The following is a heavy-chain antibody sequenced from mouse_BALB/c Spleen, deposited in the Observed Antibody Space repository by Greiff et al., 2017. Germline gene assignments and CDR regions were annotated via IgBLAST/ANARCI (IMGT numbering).Heavy chain of an antibody. CDR2: IYPGDGDT. CDR3: ARALRKYAMDY. V-gene: IGHV1-80*01. D-gene: IGHD3-1*01. CDR1: GYAFSSYW. J-gene: IGHJ4*01. Sequence: VKLVESGAELVRPGSSVKISCKASGYAFSSYWMNWVKQRPGQGLEWIGQIYPGDGDTNYNGKFKGKATLTADKSSSTAYMQLSSLTSEDSAVYFCARALRKYAMDYWGQGTSVTVSS.